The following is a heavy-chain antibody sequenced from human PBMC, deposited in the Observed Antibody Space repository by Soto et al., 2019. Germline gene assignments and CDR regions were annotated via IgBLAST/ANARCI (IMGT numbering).Heavy chain of an antibody. D-gene: IGHD3-10*01. CDR3: ARDLYYGSVSYNWFDP. CDR1: GGTFSSYA. Sequence: SVKVSCKASGGTFSSYAISWVRQAPGQGLEWMGGIIPIFGTANYAQKFQGRVTITADGSPSTAYMELSSLRSEDTAVYYCARDLYYGSVSYNWFDPWGQGTLVTVSS. V-gene: IGHV1-69*13. CDR2: IIPIFGTA. J-gene: IGHJ5*02.